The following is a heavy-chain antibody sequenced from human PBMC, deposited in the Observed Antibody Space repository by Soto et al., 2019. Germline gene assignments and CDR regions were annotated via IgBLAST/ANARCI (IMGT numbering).Heavy chain of an antibody. D-gene: IGHD6-13*01. Sequence: PGGSLRLSCTGSGFDFGDYYMSWIRQAPGKGLEWVSYIDSGDGTTYYTDSVEGRFTISRDNAKNTVYLQMSSLRVEDTALYYCVRPYYSSSWFPFDRWGQGTLVTVSS. V-gene: IGHV3-11*01. CDR3: VRPYYSSSWFPFDR. CDR1: GFDFGDYY. J-gene: IGHJ4*02. CDR2: IDSGDGTT.